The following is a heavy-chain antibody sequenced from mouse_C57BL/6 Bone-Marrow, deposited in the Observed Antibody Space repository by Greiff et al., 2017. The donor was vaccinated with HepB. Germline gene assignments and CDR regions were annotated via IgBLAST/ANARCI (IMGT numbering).Heavy chain of an antibody. D-gene: IGHD1-1*01. V-gene: IGHV1-50*01. J-gene: IGHJ2*01. CDR1: GYTFTSYW. CDR2: IDPSDSYT. Sequence: QVQLKQPGAELVKPGASVKLSCKASGYTFTSYWMQWVKQRPGQGLEWIGEIDPSDSYTNYNQKFKGKATLTVDTSSSTAYMQLSSLTSEDSAVYYCARGAQFSYYYGSSYDYWGKGTTLTVAS. CDR3: ARGAQFSYYYGSSYDY.